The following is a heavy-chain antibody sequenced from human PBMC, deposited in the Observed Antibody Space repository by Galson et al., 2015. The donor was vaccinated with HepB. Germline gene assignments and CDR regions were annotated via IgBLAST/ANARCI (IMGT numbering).Heavy chain of an antibody. V-gene: IGHV3-30-3*01. CDR3: ARGETRYCSSTSCYWDYYYGMDV. Sequence: FLRLSCAASGFTFSSYAMHWVRQAPGKGLEWVAVISYDGSNKYYADSVKGRFTISRDNSKNTLYLQMNSLGAEDTAVYYCARGETRYCSSTSCYWDYYYGMDVWGQGTTVTVSS. J-gene: IGHJ6*02. CDR2: ISYDGSNK. CDR1: GFTFSSYA. D-gene: IGHD2-2*01.